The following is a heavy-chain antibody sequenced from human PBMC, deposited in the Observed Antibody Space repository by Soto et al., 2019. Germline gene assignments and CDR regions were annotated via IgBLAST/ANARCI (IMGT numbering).Heavy chain of an antibody. J-gene: IGHJ6*02. CDR1: GGSISSGDYY. CDR2: IYYSGST. D-gene: IGHD4-4*01. Sequence: PSETLSLTCTVSGGSISSGDYYWSWIRQPPGKGQEWIGYIYYSGSTYYNQSLKSRVTISVDTSKNQFSLKLSSVTAADTAVYYCARVPTTGNYGMDVWGQGTTVTVSS. CDR3: ARVPTTGNYGMDV. V-gene: IGHV4-30-4*01.